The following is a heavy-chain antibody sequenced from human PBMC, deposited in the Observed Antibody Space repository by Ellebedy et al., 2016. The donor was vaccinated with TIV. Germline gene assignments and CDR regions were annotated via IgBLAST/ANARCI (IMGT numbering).Heavy chain of an antibody. CDR3: ARRRGWFDP. J-gene: IGHJ5*02. D-gene: IGHD3-10*01. CDR2: INHSGST. V-gene: IGHV4-39*07. Sequence: GSLRLXXTVSGGSISSSSYYWGWIRQPPGKGLEWIGEINHSGSTNYNPSLKSRVTISVDTSKNQFSLKLSSVTAADTAVYYCARRRGWFDPWGQGTLVTVSS. CDR1: GGSISSSSYY.